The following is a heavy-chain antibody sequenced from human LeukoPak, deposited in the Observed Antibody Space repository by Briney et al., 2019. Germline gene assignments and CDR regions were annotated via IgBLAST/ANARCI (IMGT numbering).Heavy chain of an antibody. J-gene: IGHJ3*02. D-gene: IGHD3-22*01. CDR3: ARGLVVRGAFDI. CDR1: GYTFTSYD. Sequence: ASVKVSCKASGYTFTSYDINWVRQATGQGLEWMGWMNPNSGNTGYAQKFQGRVTITRNTSISTAYMELSSLRSEDTAVYYCARGLVVRGAFDIWGQGTMVTVSS. V-gene: IGHV1-8*03. CDR2: MNPNSGNT.